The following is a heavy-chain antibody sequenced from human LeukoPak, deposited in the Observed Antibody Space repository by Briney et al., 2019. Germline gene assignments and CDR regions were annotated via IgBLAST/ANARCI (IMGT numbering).Heavy chain of an antibody. CDR3: ARERGDYYYYYYMDV. J-gene: IGHJ6*03. CDR2: IKRDGNEK. V-gene: IGHV3-7*03. D-gene: IGHD2-21*02. CDR1: GFTFSTYW. Sequence: PGGSLRLSCAASGFTFSTYWMNWVRQAPGKGLEWVANIKRDGNEKYYVDSVKGRFTISRDNAKNSLYLQMNSLRAEDTALYYCARERGDYYYYYYMDVWGKGTTVTVSS.